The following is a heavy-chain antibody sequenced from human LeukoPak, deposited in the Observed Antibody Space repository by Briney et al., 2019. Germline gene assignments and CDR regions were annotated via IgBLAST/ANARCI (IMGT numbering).Heavy chain of an antibody. V-gene: IGHV1-2*02. D-gene: IGHD3-10*01. CDR2: ISPNTLGR. Sequence: ASVKVSCKASGYIFTDYYIHWVRQAPGQGLEWLGWISPNTLGRNYAQNFQGRVTMTDDTSITTAYLELCSLTSDDTGVYYCARQSDSYGSVSSSDYWGQGTLVTVSS. CDR3: ARQSDSYGSVSSSDY. CDR1: GYIFTDYY. J-gene: IGHJ4*02.